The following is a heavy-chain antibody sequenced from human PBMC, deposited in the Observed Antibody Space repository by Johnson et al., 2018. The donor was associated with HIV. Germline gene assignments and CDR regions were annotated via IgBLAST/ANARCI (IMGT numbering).Heavy chain of an antibody. V-gene: IGHV3-33*01. CDR1: GFTFSSYG. J-gene: IGHJ3*02. Sequence: QMQLVESGGGVVQPGRSLRLSCAASGFTFSSYGMHWVRQAPGKGLEWVAVIWYDGSNKYYADSVKGRFTISRDNSKNTLYLQMNSLRAEDTAVYYCARGGRYRFLEWSISDAFDIWGQGTMVTVSS. CDR3: ARGGRYRFLEWSISDAFDI. D-gene: IGHD3-3*01. CDR2: IWYDGSNK.